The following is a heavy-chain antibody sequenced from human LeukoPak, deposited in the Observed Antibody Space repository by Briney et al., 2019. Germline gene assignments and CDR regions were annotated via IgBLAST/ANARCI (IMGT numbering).Heavy chain of an antibody. D-gene: IGHD1-1*01. CDR1: GSTFSTYG. J-gene: IGHJ4*02. V-gene: IGHV1-18*01. CDR3: ARGYLHGYVAY. CDR2: ISVSSGNT. Sequence: ASVKVSCKASGSTFSTYGISWLRQAPGQGLEWMGWISVSSGNTHYAQRFQARVSMTTETSTSTAFMQLRSLRSDDTAMYYCARGYLHGYVAYWGQGTLVIVSS.